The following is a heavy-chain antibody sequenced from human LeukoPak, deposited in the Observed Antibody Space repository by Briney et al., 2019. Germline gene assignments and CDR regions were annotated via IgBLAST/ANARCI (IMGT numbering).Heavy chain of an antibody. V-gene: IGHV4-4*07. CDR3: ARDKCNSSSCPKYFDY. Sequence: SETLSLTRTVSGGSISSYYWSWIRQPAGKGLEWIGRIYASGSTNYNPSLKSRVTMSVDTSKNQFSLNLSSVTAADTAVYYCARDKCNSSSCPKYFDYWGQGTLVTVSS. D-gene: IGHD2/OR15-2a*01. J-gene: IGHJ4*02. CDR1: GGSISSYY. CDR2: IYASGST.